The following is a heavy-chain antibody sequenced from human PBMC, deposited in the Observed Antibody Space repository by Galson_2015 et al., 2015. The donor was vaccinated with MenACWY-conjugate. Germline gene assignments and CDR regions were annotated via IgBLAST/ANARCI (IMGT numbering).Heavy chain of an antibody. Sequence: QSGAEVKKPGESLPISRTTTGYSFPTYWIAWVRQMPGTGLEWMGLISPGDSNTRYSPSFQGQVTISADKSISTAYLQWSSLKASDTAMYYCARHPPGGRGMDVWGQGTTVTVSS. CDR1: GYSFPTYW. CDR3: ARHPPGGRGMDV. CDR2: ISPGDSNT. J-gene: IGHJ6*02. D-gene: IGHD1-26*01. V-gene: IGHV5-51*01.